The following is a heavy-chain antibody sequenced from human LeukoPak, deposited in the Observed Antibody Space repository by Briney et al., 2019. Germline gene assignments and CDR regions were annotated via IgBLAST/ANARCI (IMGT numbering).Heavy chain of an antibody. J-gene: IGHJ4*02. CDR2: ISYDGSNK. CDR3: ARWGYYSNYDY. D-gene: IGHD4-11*01. CDR1: GFTFSSYA. V-gene: IGHV3-30*14. Sequence: PGGSLRLSCAASGFTFSSYAMHWVRQAPGKGLEWVAVISYDGSNKYYADSVKGRFTISRDNSKNTLYLQMGSLRAGDMTVYYCARWGYYSNYDYWGQGTLVTVSS.